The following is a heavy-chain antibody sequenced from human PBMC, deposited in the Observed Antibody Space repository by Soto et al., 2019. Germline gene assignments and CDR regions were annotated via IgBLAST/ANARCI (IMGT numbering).Heavy chain of an antibody. CDR2: IYHSGST. CDR3: ARSQTTVTSYDY. Sequence: PSETLSLTCAVSGGSISSSNWWSWVRQPPGKGLEWIGEIYHSGSTNYNPSLKSRVTISVDRSKNQFSLKLSSVTAADTAVYYCARSQTTVTSYDYWGQGTLVTVSS. J-gene: IGHJ4*02. V-gene: IGHV4-4*02. D-gene: IGHD4-17*01. CDR1: GGSISSSNW.